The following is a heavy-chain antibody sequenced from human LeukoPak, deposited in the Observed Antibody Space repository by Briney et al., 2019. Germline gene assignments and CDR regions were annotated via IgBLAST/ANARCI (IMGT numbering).Heavy chain of an antibody. CDR3: ARSEYYDSSGYPLD. J-gene: IGHJ4*02. D-gene: IGHD3-22*01. V-gene: IGHV3-30-3*01. CDR2: ISYDGSNK. Sequence: PGGSLRLSCAASGFTFGSYAMHWVRQAPGKGLEWVAVISYDGSNKYYADSVKGRFTISRDNSKNTLYLQMNSLRAEDTAVYYCARSEYYDSSGYPLDWGQGTLVTVSS. CDR1: GFTFGSYA.